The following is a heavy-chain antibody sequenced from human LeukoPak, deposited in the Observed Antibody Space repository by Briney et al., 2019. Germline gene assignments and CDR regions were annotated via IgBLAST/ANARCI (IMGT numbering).Heavy chain of an antibody. CDR1: GFTFNTHA. D-gene: IGHD3-22*01. J-gene: IGHJ4*02. Sequence: GGSLSLSCATSGFTFNTHAMTWVRQALGKGPEWISSISGSDQSTYCADSVKGRFTISRDNSKKTLYLQMNSLRAEDSAVYYCAKGGDFDSSSYYTHWGQGILVTVSS. V-gene: IGHV3-23*01. CDR3: AKGGDFDSSSYYTH. CDR2: ISGSDQST.